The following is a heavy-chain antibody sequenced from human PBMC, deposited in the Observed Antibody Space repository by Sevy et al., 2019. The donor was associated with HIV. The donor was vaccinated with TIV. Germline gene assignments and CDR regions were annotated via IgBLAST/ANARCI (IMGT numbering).Heavy chain of an antibody. J-gene: IGHJ4*02. CDR1: GFTFTTYW. CDR2: INQDGSKI. CDR3: AKVAIKYYDTTGLYFDY. D-gene: IGHD3-16*01. Sequence: GGSLRLSCAASGFTFTTYWMTWVRQAPGKGLEWVANINQDGSKINYVDSVKGRFIISRDNAKKSLYVQMNSLRADDTAVYFCAKVAIKYYDTTGLYFDYWGQGSLVTVSS. V-gene: IGHV3-7*01.